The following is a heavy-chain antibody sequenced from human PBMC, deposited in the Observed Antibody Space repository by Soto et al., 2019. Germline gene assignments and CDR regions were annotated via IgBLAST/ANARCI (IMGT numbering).Heavy chain of an antibody. CDR3: AKWREGTMIYFDH. Sequence: GGSLRLSCAASGFTFSDYAMTWARQAPGKGLEWVSAISARGDRTYYADSVKGRFTISRDNSMNTQYLQMNNLRVEDTALYYCAKWREGTMIYFDHWGQGILVTVSS. J-gene: IGHJ4*02. CDR1: GFTFSDYA. CDR2: ISARGDRT. V-gene: IGHV3-23*01. D-gene: IGHD3-22*01.